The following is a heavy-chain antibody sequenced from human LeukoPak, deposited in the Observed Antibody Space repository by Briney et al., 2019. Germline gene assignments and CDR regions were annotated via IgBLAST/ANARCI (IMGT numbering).Heavy chain of an antibody. CDR1: GGSFSGYY. CDR3: ARGPIAAAGTYWFDP. D-gene: IGHD6-13*01. J-gene: IGHJ5*02. V-gene: IGHV4-34*01. CDR2: INHSGST. Sequence: PSETLSLTCAVYGGSFSGYYWSWIRQPPGKGLEWIGEINHSGSTNYNPSLKSRVTISADTSKNQFSLKLSSVTAADTAVYYCARGPIAAAGTYWFDPWGQGTLVTVSS.